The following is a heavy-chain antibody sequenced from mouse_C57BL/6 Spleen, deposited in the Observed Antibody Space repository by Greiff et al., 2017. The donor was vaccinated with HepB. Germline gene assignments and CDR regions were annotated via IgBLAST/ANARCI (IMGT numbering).Heavy chain of an antibody. J-gene: IGHJ3*01. CDR3: ARRGSGPWFAY. V-gene: IGHV1-42*01. Sequence: EVQRVESGPELVKPGASVKISCKASGYSFTGYYMNWVKQSPEKSLEWIGEINPSTGGTTYNQKFKAKATLTVDKSSSTAYMQLKSLTSEDSAVYYCARRGSGPWFAYWGQGTLVTVSA. CDR1: GYSFTGYY. CDR2: INPSTGGT.